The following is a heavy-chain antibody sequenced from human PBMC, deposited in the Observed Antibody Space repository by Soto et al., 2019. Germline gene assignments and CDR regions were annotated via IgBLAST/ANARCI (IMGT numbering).Heavy chain of an antibody. CDR1: GGSISSGDYY. V-gene: IGHV4-30-4*01. CDR3: ATFSIAARYYFDY. CDR2: IYYSGST. J-gene: IGHJ4*02. Sequence: QVQLQEPGPGLVKPSQTLSLTCTVSGGSISSGDYYWSWIRQPPGKGLEWIGYIYYSGSTYYNPSLKSRVTISVDTSKNQFSLKLSSVTAADTAVYYCATFSIAARYYFDYWGQGTLVTVSS. D-gene: IGHD6-6*01.